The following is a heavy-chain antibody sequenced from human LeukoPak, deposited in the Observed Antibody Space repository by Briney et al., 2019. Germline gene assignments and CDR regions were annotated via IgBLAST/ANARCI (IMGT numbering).Heavy chain of an antibody. Sequence: GGTLRLSCAASGFTVSSNYMSWVRQAPGRGLEWVSVIYSGGSPYYADSVKGRFTISRDNSKNTLYLQMNSLRGEDTAVYYCARGGSPGVTVATLGSFFDFWGQGTLVTVSS. CDR1: GFTVSSNY. D-gene: IGHD6-19*01. CDR3: ARGGSPGVTVATLGSFFDF. J-gene: IGHJ4*02. CDR2: IYSGGSP. V-gene: IGHV3-66*01.